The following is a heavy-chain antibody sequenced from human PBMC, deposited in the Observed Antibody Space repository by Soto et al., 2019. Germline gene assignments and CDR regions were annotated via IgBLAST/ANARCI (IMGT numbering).Heavy chain of an antibody. J-gene: IGHJ1*01. D-gene: IGHD2-21*01. V-gene: IGHV4-59*01. Sequence: PSDTLSLTCTVSGGSISIYYWSWIRQPPGKGLEWVGHIYHSGTTNSNPSLKSRVTISVDTSKNQFSLKLSSVTAADSAVYYCARDFGPYCGTYIGGFQHWGQGTLVTVSS. CDR2: IYHSGTT. CDR3: ARDFGPYCGTYIGGFQH. CDR1: GGSISIYY.